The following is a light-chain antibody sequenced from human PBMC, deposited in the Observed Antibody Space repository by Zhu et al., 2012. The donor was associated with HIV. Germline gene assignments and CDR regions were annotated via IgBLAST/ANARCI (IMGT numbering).Light chain of an antibody. V-gene: IGKV3-11*01. Sequence: IVLTQSPATLSLSPGERATVSCRASRSVRSFLAWYQQKPDQAPRLLIYDTSKRAAGIPARFSGSGSETDFTLTISSLEPEDFALYYCQQRSNWPLTFGGGTKVEIK. J-gene: IGKJ4*01. CDR1: RSVRSF. CDR2: DTS. CDR3: QQRSNWPLT.